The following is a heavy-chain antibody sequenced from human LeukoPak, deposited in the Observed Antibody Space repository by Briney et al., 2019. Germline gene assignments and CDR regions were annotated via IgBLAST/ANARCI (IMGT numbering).Heavy chain of an antibody. J-gene: IGHJ5*02. Sequence: PGGSLRLSCAASGFTFSSYAMSWVRQAPGKGLEWVSAISGSGGSTYYADSVKGRFTISRDNSKNTLYLQMNSLRAEDTAVYYCAKDYYGSGSPNWFDPWGQGTLVTVSS. D-gene: IGHD3-10*01. CDR2: ISGSGGST. CDR3: AKDYYGSGSPNWFDP. V-gene: IGHV3-23*01. CDR1: GFTFSSYA.